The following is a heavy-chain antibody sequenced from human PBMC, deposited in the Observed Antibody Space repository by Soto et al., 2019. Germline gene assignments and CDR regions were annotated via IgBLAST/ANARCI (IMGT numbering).Heavy chain of an antibody. CDR1: GFTFSNYN. CDR2: INPDSTYR. D-gene: IGHD6-13*01. V-gene: IGHV3-21*01. J-gene: IGHJ6*03. CDR3: ARRGYGSRWPNVYMDV. Sequence: GGSLRLSCAASGFTFSNYNMNWVRQAPGKGLEWVSSINPDSTYRYYADSMRGRFTISRDNAKDSLYLHMTSLRVEDTALYYCARRGYGSRWPNVYMDVWGKGTTVTVSS.